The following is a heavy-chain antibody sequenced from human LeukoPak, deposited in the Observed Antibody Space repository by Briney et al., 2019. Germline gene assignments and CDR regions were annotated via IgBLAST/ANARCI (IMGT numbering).Heavy chain of an antibody. D-gene: IGHD4-17*01. CDR3: ARGPYGDYDWFDP. CDR2: IYYSGST. V-gene: IGHV4-59*01. J-gene: IGHJ5*02. CDR1: GFTFGDYA. Sequence: PGGSLRLSCTASGFTFGDYAMSWIRQPPGKGLEWIGYIYYSGSTNYNPSLKSRVTISVDTSKSQFSLNLSSVTAADTAVYYCARGPYGDYDWFDPWGQGTLVTVSS.